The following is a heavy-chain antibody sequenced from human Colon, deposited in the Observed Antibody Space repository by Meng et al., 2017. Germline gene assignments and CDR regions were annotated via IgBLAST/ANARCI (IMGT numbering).Heavy chain of an antibody. V-gene: IGHV4-61*08. J-gene: IGHJ5*01. CDR3: VRVNGDFDEAWFDP. CDR2: VYYTGNT. Sequence: QVQLTESGPGLVRPSETLSLTCTVPGCSVSSGDYYRSWIRQPPGKGLEWLGYVYYTGNTNYNPSLKNRVTISLDTSNNQFSLKLSSMTAADAAIYYCVRVNGDFDEAWFDPWGQGTLVTVSS. CDR1: GCSVSSGDYY. D-gene: IGHD2-21*02.